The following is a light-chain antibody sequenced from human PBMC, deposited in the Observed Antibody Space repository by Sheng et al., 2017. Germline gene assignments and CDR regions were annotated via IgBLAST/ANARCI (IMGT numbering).Light chain of an antibody. Sequence: QSALTQPPSASGSPGQSVTISCSGSSSNIGNNYVSWYQQLPGTAPKLLIYDNNKRPSGIPDRFSGSKSGTSATLGITGLQTGDEAEYYCGTWDSGLSAGVFGTGTKVTVL. V-gene: IGLV1-51*01. CDR3: GTWDSGLSAGV. CDR1: SSNIGNNY. J-gene: IGLJ1*01. CDR2: DNN.